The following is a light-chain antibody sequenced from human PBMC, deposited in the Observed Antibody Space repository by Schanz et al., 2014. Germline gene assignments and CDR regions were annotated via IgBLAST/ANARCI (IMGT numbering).Light chain of an antibody. CDR2: GAS. J-gene: IGKJ1*01. V-gene: IGKV3-20*01. CDR3: QHYVGSART. CDR1: QSVSSSY. Sequence: EIVLTQSPGTLSLSPGERATLSCRASQSVSSSYLAWYQQKPGQAPRLLMYGASSRANGIPDRFSGSGSGTDFTLTISRLEPEDFAVYYCQHYVGSARTFGQGTKVEIK.